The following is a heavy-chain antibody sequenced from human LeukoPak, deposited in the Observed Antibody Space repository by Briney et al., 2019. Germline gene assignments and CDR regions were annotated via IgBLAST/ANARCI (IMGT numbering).Heavy chain of an antibody. V-gene: IGHV4-34*01. CDR3: ARERARGATTADY. CDR1: GGSFSGYY. J-gene: IGHJ4*02. CDR2: IYHSGST. Sequence: SETLSLTCAVYGGSFSGYYWSWIRQPPGKGLEWIGSIYHSGSTYYNPSLKSRVTISVDTSKNQFSLKLSSVTAADTAVYYCARERARGATTADYWGQGTLVTVSS. D-gene: IGHD1-26*01.